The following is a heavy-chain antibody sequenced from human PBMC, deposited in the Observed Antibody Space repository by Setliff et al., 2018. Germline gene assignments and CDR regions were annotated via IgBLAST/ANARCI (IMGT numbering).Heavy chain of an antibody. CDR3: ARHRRDSSGNYFVGLYYFDY. D-gene: IGHD3-22*01. CDR2: INHSGDT. V-gene: IGHV4-39*01. CDR1: GGSVSSSAYY. J-gene: IGHJ4*02. Sequence: ETLSLTCIVSGGSVSSSAYYWAWIRRSPGKGLEWIGEINHSGDTNYNPSLKSRLTISLDTSKSQFSLRLSSLTAADTAVYYCARHRRDSSGNYFVGLYYFDYWGQGTPVTVSS.